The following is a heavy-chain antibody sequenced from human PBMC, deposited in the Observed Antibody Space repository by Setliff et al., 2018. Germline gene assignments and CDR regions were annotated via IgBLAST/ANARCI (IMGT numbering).Heavy chain of an antibody. CDR1: GYTFTGYY. D-gene: IGHD2-15*01. CDR2: INPNSGGT. V-gene: IGHV1-2*02. CDR3: ARGRIGSTWTGDY. J-gene: IGHJ4*02. Sequence: ASVKVSCKASGYTFTGYYMHWVRQAPGQGLEWMGWINPNSGGTNYAQKFQDRVTMTSDTSITTAYMELSSLTSDDRAIYYCARGRIGSTWTGDYWGQGTLVTVSS.